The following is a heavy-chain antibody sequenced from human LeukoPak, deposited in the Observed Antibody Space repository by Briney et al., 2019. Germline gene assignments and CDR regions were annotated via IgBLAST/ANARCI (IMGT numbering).Heavy chain of an antibody. CDR1: GGIFTSYA. D-gene: IGHD3-22*01. J-gene: IGHJ4*02. CDR3: ATEPVPRSSGLDF. Sequence: TVKVSCKASGGIFTSYAFSWVRQAPRQGLEWMGGFAPIFGTANYAQKFQGRVTITTDESTSTAYMELSNLGSEDTAVYYCATEPVPRSSGLDFRGQGTLVTVSS. V-gene: IGHV1-69*05. CDR2: FAPIFGTA.